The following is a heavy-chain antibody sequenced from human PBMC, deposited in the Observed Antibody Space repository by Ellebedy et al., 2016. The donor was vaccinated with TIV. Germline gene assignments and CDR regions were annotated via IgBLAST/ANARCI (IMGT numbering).Heavy chain of an antibody. V-gene: IGHV7-4-1*01. D-gene: IGHD5-18*01. CDR2: INTNTGNP. CDR3: ARGYSYGFAEYFQH. J-gene: IGHJ1*01. CDR1: AYTFTSYA. Sequence: AASVQVSCKASAYTFTSYAMNWARQAPGQGLEWMGWINTNTGNPTYAQGFTGRFVFSLDTSVSTAYLQICSLKAEDTAVYYCARGYSYGFAEYFQHWGQGTLVTVSS.